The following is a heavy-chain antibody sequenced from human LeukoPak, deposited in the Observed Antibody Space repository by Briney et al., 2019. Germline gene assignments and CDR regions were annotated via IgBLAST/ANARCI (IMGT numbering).Heavy chain of an antibody. CDR2: MNHSGST. V-gene: IGHV4-34*01. CDR3: ARRLGRKFGERFYYYHYMDV. CDR1: GGSFSGYY. Sequence: SETLSLTCAVYGGSFSGYYWSWIRQPPGKWLEWIGEMNHSGSTNYNPSLKSRVTISVDTSKNQFSLRLSSVTATDTAVYYCARRLGRKFGERFYYYHYMDVWGKGTTVTISS. D-gene: IGHD3-10*01. J-gene: IGHJ6*03.